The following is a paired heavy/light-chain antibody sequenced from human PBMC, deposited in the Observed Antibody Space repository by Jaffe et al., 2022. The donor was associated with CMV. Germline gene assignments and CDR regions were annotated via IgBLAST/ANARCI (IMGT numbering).Light chain of an antibody. Sequence: DIVMTQSPLSLPVTPGEPASISCRSSQSLLHSNGYNYLHWYLQKPGQSPQLLIYLGSNRASGVPDRFSGSGSGIDFTLKISRVEAEDVGIYYCMQALQTPWTFGQGTKVDIK. CDR1: QSLLHSNGYNY. V-gene: IGKV2-28*01. J-gene: IGKJ1*01. CDR3: MQALQTPWT. CDR2: LGS.
Heavy chain of an antibody. V-gene: IGHV3-49*05. CDR1: GFSFGDYA. D-gene: IGHD3-10*01. Sequence: EVQLVESGGGLVKPGRSLRVSCTASGFSFGDYAMNWFRQAPGKGLEWVGLITTKASAVTTHYAASVKGRFTISRDDSTSIVYLQMNSLKTEDTAVYYCTRGAGESRRGWGYAMDVWGQGTTVTVSS. J-gene: IGHJ6*02. CDR3: TRGAGESRRGWGYAMDV. CDR2: ITTKASAVTT.